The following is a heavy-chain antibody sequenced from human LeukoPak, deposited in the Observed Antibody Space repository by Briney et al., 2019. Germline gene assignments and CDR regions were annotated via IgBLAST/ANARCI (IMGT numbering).Heavy chain of an antibody. J-gene: IGHJ5*02. CDR1: GYSFTSYW. CDR3: ARQSCSSTSCYLVDP. D-gene: IGHD2-2*01. V-gene: IGHV5-51*01. Sequence: GESLKISCKGSGYSFTSYWIGWVRQMPGKGLEWMGIIYPGDSDTRYSPSFQSQVTISADKSISTAYLQWSSLKASDTAMYYCARQSCSSTSCYLVDPWGQGTLVTVSS. CDR2: IYPGDSDT.